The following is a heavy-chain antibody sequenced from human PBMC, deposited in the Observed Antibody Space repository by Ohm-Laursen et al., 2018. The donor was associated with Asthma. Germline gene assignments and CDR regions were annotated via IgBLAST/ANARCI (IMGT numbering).Heavy chain of an antibody. D-gene: IGHD3-22*01. CDR3: ARAANYYDSSGYLDY. CDR1: GGTFSSYA. CDR2: IIPIFGTA. Sequence: ASVKVSCKTSGGTFSSYAISWVRQAPGQGLEWMGGIIPIFGTANYAQKFQGRVTITADESTSTAYMELSSLRSEDTAVYYCARAANYYDSSGYLDYWGQGTLVTVSS. J-gene: IGHJ4*02. V-gene: IGHV1-69*13.